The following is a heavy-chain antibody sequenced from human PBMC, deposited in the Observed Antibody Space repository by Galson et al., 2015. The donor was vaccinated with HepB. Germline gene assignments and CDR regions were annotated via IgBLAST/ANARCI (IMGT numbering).Heavy chain of an antibody. D-gene: IGHD3-3*01. CDR2: ISGYSANT. CDR3: ARRDDHHDESAYYWVAYLDL. V-gene: IGHV1-18*04. J-gene: IGHJ2*01. CDR1: GYTFTSYA. Sequence: SVKVSCKASGYTFTSYAINWVRQAPGQGLEWMGCISGYSANTTYTPRFQDRVTMTRDKATSTVHMELRSLTSDDTAVYYCARRDDHHDESAYYWVAYLDLCGRGTRVTVSS.